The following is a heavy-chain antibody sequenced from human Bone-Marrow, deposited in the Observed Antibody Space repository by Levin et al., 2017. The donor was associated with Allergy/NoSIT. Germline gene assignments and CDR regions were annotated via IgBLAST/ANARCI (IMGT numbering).Heavy chain of an antibody. J-gene: IGHJ6*03. V-gene: IGHV3-30*18. Sequence: SCAASGFTFSSYGMHWVRQAPGKGLEWVAVISYDGSNKYYADSVKGRFTISRDNSKNTLYLQMNSLRAEDTAVYYCAKSIAARPASWGVVFYYYYYMDVWGKGTTVTVSS. CDR2: ISYDGSNK. D-gene: IGHD6-6*01. CDR3: AKSIAARPASWGVVFYYYYYMDV. CDR1: GFTFSSYG.